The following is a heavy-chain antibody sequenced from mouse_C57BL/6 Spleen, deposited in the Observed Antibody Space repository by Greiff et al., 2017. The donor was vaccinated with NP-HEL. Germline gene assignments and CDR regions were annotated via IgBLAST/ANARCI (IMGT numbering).Heavy chain of an antibody. CDR1: GYTFPSYW. V-gene: IGHV1-72*01. D-gene: IGHD2-3*01. J-gene: IGHJ2*01. Sequence: VQLQQPGAELVKPGASVKLSCKASGYTFPSYWMHWVKQRPGRGLEWIGRIDPNSGGTKYNEKFKSKATLTVDKPSSTAYMQLSSRTSEDSAVYDCARGDDGYQEGHFDYWGQGTTLTVSS. CDR2: IDPNSGGT. CDR3: ARGDDGYQEGHFDY.